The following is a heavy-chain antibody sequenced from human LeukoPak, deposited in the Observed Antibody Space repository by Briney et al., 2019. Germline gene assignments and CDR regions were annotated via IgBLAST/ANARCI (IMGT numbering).Heavy chain of an antibody. CDR2: MSGSGGST. D-gene: IGHD2-21*02. CDR1: GFTFSSYA. Sequence: GGSLRLSCAASGFTFSSYAMSWVRQAPGKGLEWVSAMSGSGGSTYYADSVKGRFTISRDNSKNTLYLQMNSLRAEDTAVYYCAKERGVTNLYYYYGMDVWGQGTTVTVSS. CDR3: AKERGVTNLYYYYGMDV. V-gene: IGHV3-23*01. J-gene: IGHJ6*02.